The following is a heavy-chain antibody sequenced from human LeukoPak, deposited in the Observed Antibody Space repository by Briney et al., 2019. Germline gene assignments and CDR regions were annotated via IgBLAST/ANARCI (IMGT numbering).Heavy chain of an antibody. D-gene: IGHD4-17*01. J-gene: IGHJ5*02. CDR2: MNPNSGNT. CDR1: GYTFTSYD. CDR3: ARVDYGDYGFDP. V-gene: IGHV1-8*01. Sequence: ASVKVSCKASGYTFTSYDINWVRQATGQGLEWMGWMNPNSGNTGYAQKFLGRVTMTRNTSISTAYMELSSLRSEDTAVYYCARVDYGDYGFDPWGQGTLVTVSS.